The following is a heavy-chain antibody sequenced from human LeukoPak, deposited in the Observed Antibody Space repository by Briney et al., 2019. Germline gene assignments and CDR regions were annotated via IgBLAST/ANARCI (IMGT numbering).Heavy chain of an antibody. CDR3: ARDGDTAMVFDY. J-gene: IGHJ4*02. Sequence: SETLSLTCAVYGGSFSGYYWSWIRQPPGKGLEWIGEINHSGSTNYNPSLKSRVTISVDTSKNQFSLKLISVTAADTAVYYCARDGDTAMVFDYWGQGTLVTVSS. D-gene: IGHD5-18*01. CDR2: INHSGST. V-gene: IGHV4-34*01. CDR1: GGSFSGYY.